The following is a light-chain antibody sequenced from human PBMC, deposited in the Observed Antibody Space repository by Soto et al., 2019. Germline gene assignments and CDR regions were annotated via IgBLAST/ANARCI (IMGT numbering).Light chain of an antibody. Sequence: QSALTQPPSVSGSPGQSVTISCTGTRNDVGSYNRVSWYQQAPGTAPKLIIYEVTNRPSGVPDRVSGSKSANTASLTISGLQAEDEADYYCSSFTGSNTWVLGGGTKLTVL. CDR1: RNDVGSYNR. J-gene: IGLJ2*01. CDR2: EVT. V-gene: IGLV2-18*02. CDR3: SSFTGSNTWV.